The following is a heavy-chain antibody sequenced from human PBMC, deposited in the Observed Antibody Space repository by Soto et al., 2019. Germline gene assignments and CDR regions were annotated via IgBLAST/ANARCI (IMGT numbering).Heavy chain of an antibody. CDR2: IVVGSGNT. CDR3: EADLGNSYGYGVHY. D-gene: IGHD5-18*01. V-gene: IGHV1-58*01. CDR1: GFTFTSSA. J-gene: IGHJ4*02. Sequence: SVKVSCKAFGFTFTSSAVQWVRQARGQRLEWIGWIVVGSGNTNYAQKFQERVTITRDMSTSTAYMELSSLRSEDTAVYYCEADLGNSYGYGVHYWGQGTLVTVSS.